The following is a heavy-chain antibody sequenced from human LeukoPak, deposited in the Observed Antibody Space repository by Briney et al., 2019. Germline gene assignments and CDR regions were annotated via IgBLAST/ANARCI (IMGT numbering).Heavy chain of an antibody. CDR1: GFTFSSYS. V-gene: IGHV3-23*01. D-gene: IGHD3-10*01. CDR3: AKHPTMVRGVDDGLDL. CDR2: VSGSGGST. Sequence: PGGSLRLSCAASGFTFSSYSMNWVRQARGKGLGWVSAVSGSGGSTYYADSVKGRFTISRDNSKNTLYLQMNSLRAEDTAVYYCAKHPTMVRGVDDGLDLWGQGTMVAVSS. J-gene: IGHJ3*01.